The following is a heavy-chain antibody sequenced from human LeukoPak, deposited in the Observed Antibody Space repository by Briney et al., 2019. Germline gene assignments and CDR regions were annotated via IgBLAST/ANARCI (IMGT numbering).Heavy chain of an antibody. Sequence: GGSLRLSCAGSGFTFSSYAIHWLRQAPGKGLEYVSSISSNGGSTHYANSVKGRFTISRDNSKNTLYLQMGSLRTEDMAEYYCARGLHSGIAAENFEYWGHGTLVTVSS. J-gene: IGHJ4*01. CDR2: ISSNGGST. CDR1: GFTFSSYA. CDR3: ARGLHSGIAAENFEY. D-gene: IGHD6-25*01. V-gene: IGHV3-64*01.